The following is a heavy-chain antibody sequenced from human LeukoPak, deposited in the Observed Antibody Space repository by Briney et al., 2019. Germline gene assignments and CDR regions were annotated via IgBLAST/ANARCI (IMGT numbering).Heavy chain of an antibody. CDR3: ARDFRRYSYGPIDY. D-gene: IGHD5-18*01. J-gene: IGHJ4*02. V-gene: IGHV3-33*01. Sequence: PGGSLRLSCTVSGFIFSNSGMHWVRRAPGKGLEWVAVVWFDGSKRYYADSVKGRFTISRDNSKNTLHLQMDSLRVEDTAVYFCARDFRRYSYGPIDYWSQGTLVTVSS. CDR2: VWFDGSKR. CDR1: GFIFSNSG.